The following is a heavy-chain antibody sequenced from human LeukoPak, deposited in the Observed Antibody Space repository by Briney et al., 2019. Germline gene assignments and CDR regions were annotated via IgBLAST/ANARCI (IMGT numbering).Heavy chain of an antibody. J-gene: IGHJ4*02. Sequence: GGSLRLSCAASGFTFSSYAMSWVRQAPGKGLEWVSAISGRGGSTYYADSVKGRFTISRDNSKNTLYLQMNSLRAEDTAVYYCAKAHYDSSGYYYCSFDYWGQGTLVTVSS. CDR1: GFTFSSYA. CDR2: ISGRGGST. V-gene: IGHV3-23*01. CDR3: AKAHYDSSGYYYCSFDY. D-gene: IGHD3-22*01.